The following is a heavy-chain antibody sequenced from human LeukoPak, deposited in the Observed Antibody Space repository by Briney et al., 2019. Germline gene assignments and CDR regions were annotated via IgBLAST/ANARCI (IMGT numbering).Heavy chain of an antibody. J-gene: IGHJ4*02. CDR2: FDPEDGET. D-gene: IGHD3-22*01. V-gene: IGHV1-24*01. CDR3: ATVSDSGADSSGINYFDY. CDR1: GYTLTELS. Sequence: ASVKVSCKVSGYTLTELSMHWVRQAPGKGREWMGGFDPEDGETIYAQKFQGRVTMTEDTSTDTAYMELSSLRSEDTAVYYCATVSDSGADSSGINYFDYWGQGTLVTVSS.